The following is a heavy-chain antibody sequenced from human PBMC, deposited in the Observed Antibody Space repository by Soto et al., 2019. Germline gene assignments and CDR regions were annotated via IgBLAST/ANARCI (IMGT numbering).Heavy chain of an antibody. CDR2: IIPILGIA. CDR3: ARQNYYDRSGSLGAFDI. CDR1: GGTFSSYT. V-gene: IGHV1-69*02. Sequence: QVQLVQSGAEVKKPGSSVKVSCKASGGTFSSYTISWVRQAPGQGLEWMGRIIPILGIANYAQKFQGRVTITAGKSTSTAYMELSSLRSEDTAVYYCARQNYYDRSGSLGAFDIWGQGTMVTVSS. J-gene: IGHJ3*02. D-gene: IGHD3-22*01.